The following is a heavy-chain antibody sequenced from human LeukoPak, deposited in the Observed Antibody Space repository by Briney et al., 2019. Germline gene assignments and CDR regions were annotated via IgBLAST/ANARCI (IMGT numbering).Heavy chain of an antibody. J-gene: IGHJ4*02. D-gene: IGHD5-12*01. V-gene: IGHV1-69*06. CDR3: ARKSGYDQYFDY. Sequence: ASVKVSCKAFGGTFSSYAISWVRQAPGQGIEWMGGIIPIFGTANYAQKFQGRVTITADKSTSTAYMELSSLRSEYTAVYYCARKSGYDQYFDYWGQGTLVTVSS. CDR2: IIPIFGTA. CDR1: GGTFSSYA.